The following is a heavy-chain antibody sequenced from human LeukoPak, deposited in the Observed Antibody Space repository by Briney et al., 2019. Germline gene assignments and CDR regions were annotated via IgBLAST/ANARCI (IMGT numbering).Heavy chain of an antibody. D-gene: IGHD3-9*01. CDR2: MNPNSGNT. V-gene: IGHV1-8*02. Sequence: ASVKVSCKASGYTFTGYYMHWVRQAPGQGLEWMGWMNPNSGNTGYAQKFQGRVTMTRNTSISTAYMELSSLRSEDTAVYYCARAPLPDILTGYRRFYYYYYMDVWGKGTTVTISS. J-gene: IGHJ6*03. CDR1: GYTFTGYY. CDR3: ARAPLPDILTGYRRFYYYYYMDV.